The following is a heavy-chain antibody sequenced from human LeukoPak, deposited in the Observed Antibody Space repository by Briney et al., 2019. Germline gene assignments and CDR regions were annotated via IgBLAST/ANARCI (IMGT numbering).Heavy chain of an antibody. CDR1: GFTFSSYG. V-gene: IGHV3-30*18. Sequence: GGSLRLSCAASGFTFSSYGMHWVRQAPGKGLEWVAVISYDGSNKYYADPVKGRFTISRDNSKNTLYLQMNSLRAEDTAVYYCAKDRVGGATGYYFDYWGQGTLVTVSS. CDR3: AKDRVGGATGYYFDY. J-gene: IGHJ4*02. D-gene: IGHD1-26*01. CDR2: ISYDGSNK.